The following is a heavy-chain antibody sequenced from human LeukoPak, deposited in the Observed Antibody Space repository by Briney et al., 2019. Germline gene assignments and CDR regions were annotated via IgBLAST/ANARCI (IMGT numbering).Heavy chain of an antibody. D-gene: IGHD3-22*01. CDR1: GGSISSGNYY. CDR3: ARRPTVGYSRFDN. Sequence: SETLSLTRTVSGGSISSGNYYWGWIRQPPGKGLEWIGTIYFSGSTYYNPSLKSRVSISVDTSKNQFSLKLSSVTAADTALYYCARRPTVGYSRFDNWGQGTLVTVSS. J-gene: IGHJ4*02. CDR2: IYFSGST. V-gene: IGHV4-39*01.